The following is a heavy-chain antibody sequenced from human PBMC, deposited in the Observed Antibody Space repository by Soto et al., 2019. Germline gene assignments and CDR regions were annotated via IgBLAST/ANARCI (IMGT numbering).Heavy chain of an antibody. CDR2: ISAYNGNT. Sequence: GASVKVSCKASGYTFTSYGISWVRQAPGQGLEWMGWISAYNGNTNYAQKLQGRVTMTTDTSTSTAYMELRSLRSDDTAVYYCARDIGYSSGWYEDDAFDIWGQGTMVTVS. J-gene: IGHJ3*02. CDR1: GYTFTSYG. D-gene: IGHD6-19*01. V-gene: IGHV1-18*01. CDR3: ARDIGYSSGWYEDDAFDI.